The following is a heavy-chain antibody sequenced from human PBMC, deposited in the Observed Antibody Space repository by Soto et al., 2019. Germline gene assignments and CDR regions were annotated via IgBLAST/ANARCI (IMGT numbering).Heavy chain of an antibody. CDR2: ISGSGDST. CDR3: AKDYTSGWFYFDY. CDR1: GFTFSNYA. V-gene: IGHV3-23*01. D-gene: IGHD6-19*01. Sequence: PGGSLSLSCTASGFTFSNYAMSWVRQAPGKGLEWVSAISGSGDSTYYADSVKGRFTISRDNSKNTLYLQMNTLRAEDTEDTAVYYCAKDYTSGWFYFDYWGRGTLVTVSS. J-gene: IGHJ4*02.